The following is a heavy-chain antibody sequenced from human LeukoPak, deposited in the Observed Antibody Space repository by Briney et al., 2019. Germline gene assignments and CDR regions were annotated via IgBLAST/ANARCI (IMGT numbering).Heavy chain of an antibody. Sequence: GGSLRLSCAASGFTFSSYAMSWVRQAPGKGLEWVSAISGSGGSTYYADSVKGRFTISRDNSKNTLYLQVNSLRAEDTAVYYCAKDIGDYVTRGRPYFDYWGQGTLVTVSS. J-gene: IGHJ4*02. CDR1: GFTFSSYA. D-gene: IGHD4-17*01. CDR3: AKDIGDYVTRGRPYFDY. CDR2: ISGSGGST. V-gene: IGHV3-23*01.